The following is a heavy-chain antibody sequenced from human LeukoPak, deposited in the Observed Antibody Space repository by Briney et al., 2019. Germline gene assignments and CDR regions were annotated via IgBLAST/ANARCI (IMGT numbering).Heavy chain of an antibody. CDR3: AKWGCSGGSCYPFDY. D-gene: IGHD2-15*01. V-gene: IGHV3-23*01. J-gene: IGHJ4*02. Sequence: PGGSLRLSGEASGFTFSNYAMSWVRQAPGMGLELVSPISGSGGSTYYADSVKGRFTISRDNSKNTLYLQMNSLRAEDTAVYYCAKWGCSGGSCYPFDYWGQGTLVTVSS. CDR1: GFTFSNYA. CDR2: ISGSGGST.